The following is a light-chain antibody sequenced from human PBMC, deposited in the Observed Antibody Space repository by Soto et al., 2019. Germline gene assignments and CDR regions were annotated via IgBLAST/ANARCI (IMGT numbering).Light chain of an antibody. V-gene: IGLV1-44*01. CDR1: SSNIVSNF. CDR2: TNN. J-gene: IGLJ3*02. CDR3: AAWDDSLNGPL. Sequence: QSVLTQPPSASGTPGQSVTISCSGSSSNIVSNFVNWYQQLPGTAPKLLIYTNNQRPSGVPDRFSGSKSGTSASLAISGLQSEDEADYHCAAWDDSLNGPLFGGGTKLTVL.